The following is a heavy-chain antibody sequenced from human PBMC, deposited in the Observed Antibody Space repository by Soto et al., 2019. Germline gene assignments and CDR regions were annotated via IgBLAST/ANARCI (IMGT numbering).Heavy chain of an antibody. V-gene: IGHV4-39*07. D-gene: IGHD3-3*01. J-gene: IGHJ5*02. CDR1: GGSISSGPYS. Sequence: SETLSLTCTVSGGSISSGPYSWGWIRQPPGKGLEWIGTFYYTGSTHYNPSLESRVTISVDTSKNQFSLKLSSVTAADTAVYYCARVLFGRGNWFDPWGQGTLVTVSS. CDR2: FYYTGST. CDR3: ARVLFGRGNWFDP.